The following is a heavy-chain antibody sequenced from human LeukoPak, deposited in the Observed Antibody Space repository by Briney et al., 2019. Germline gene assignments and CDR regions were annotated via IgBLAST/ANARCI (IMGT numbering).Heavy chain of an antibody. D-gene: IGHD6-6*01. CDR1: GGSISSRY. V-gene: IGHV4-59*08. J-gene: IGHJ5*02. CDR3: ARWQYTISSGWFDP. CDR2: IYYSGGT. Sequence: SETLSLTCTLSGGSISSRYWSWIRQPRGKGLEWIWSIYYSGGTNYNPSLQGRVSISVDTSKIQCSLKLSSVTAADTAVYYCARWQYTISSGWFDPWGQGTLVTVSS.